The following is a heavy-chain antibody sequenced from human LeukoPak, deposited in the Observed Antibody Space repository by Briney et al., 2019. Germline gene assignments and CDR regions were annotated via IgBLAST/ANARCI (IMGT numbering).Heavy chain of an antibody. D-gene: IGHD3-10*01. CDR3: ARGLSRLVRERGAFDI. J-gene: IGHJ3*02. CDR2: FDPEDGET. CDR1: GYTLTELS. Sequence: VASVKVSCKVSGYTLTELSMHWVRQAPGEGLEWMGGFDPEDGETIYAQKFQGRVTMTRNTSISTAYMELSSLRSEDTAVYYCARGLSRLVRERGAFDIWGQGTMVTVSS. V-gene: IGHV1-24*01.